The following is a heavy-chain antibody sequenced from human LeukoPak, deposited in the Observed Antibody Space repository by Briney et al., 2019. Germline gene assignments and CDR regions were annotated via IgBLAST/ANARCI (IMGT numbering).Heavy chain of an antibody. Sequence: SETLSLTCSVSGRSISSSSSYWGWIRQPPGKGLQWVGTTYYNESPFYNPSLKSRVTISLDTSTNQFSLNLSSVTAADTAVYYCARAFCGGDCFLTDSEYFQHWGRGSLVTVSS. CDR3: ARAFCGGDCFLTDSEYFQH. V-gene: IGHV4-39*07. D-gene: IGHD2-21*02. CDR1: GRSISSSSSY. CDR2: TYYNESP. J-gene: IGHJ1*01.